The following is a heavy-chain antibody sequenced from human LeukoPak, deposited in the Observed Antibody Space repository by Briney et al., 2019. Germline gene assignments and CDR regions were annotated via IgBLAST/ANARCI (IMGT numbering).Heavy chain of an antibody. V-gene: IGHV3-23*01. D-gene: IGHD6-19*01. J-gene: IGHJ4*02. Sequence: PGGSLRLFCAACGFTFTPYGMSWVRQAPAKGLVWVVGIGGVGDRTYYADSVKGRFTISRDNSKDTLFLQMNSLKAEDTAVYYCAKASRQGAVASPLDYWGQGTLVTVSS. CDR2: IGGVGDRT. CDR1: GFTFTPYG. CDR3: AKASRQGAVASPLDY.